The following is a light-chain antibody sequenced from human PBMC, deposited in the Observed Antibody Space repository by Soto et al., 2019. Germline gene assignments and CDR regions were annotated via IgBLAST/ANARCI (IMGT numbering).Light chain of an antibody. CDR2: EVS. Sequence: QSALTQPASVSGSPGQSITISCTGTSSDVGGYNYVSWYQHHPGKAPKVIIYEVSNRPSGVSSRFSGSKSGNTASLTIYGLQAEDEADYFCSSYTSSSTLVFGGGTKLTVL. CDR3: SSYTSSSTLV. CDR1: SSDVGGYNY. V-gene: IGLV2-14*01. J-gene: IGLJ3*02.